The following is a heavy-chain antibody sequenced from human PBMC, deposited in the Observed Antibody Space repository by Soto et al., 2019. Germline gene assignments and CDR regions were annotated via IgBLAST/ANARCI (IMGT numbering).Heavy chain of an antibody. V-gene: IGHV1-18*01. CDR1: GYTFTSYG. Sequence: ASVKVSCKASGYTFTSYGISWVRQAPGQGLEWMGWISAYNGNTNYAQKLQGRVTMTTDTSTSTAYMELRSLRSDDTAVYYCARDMVRGYSYGRYYYGLDVWGQGTTVTVSS. D-gene: IGHD5-18*01. CDR3: ARDMVRGYSYGRYYYGLDV. CDR2: ISAYNGNT. J-gene: IGHJ6*02.